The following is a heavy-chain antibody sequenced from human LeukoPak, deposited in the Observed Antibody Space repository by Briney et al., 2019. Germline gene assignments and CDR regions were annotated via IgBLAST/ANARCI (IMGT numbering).Heavy chain of an antibody. D-gene: IGHD1-26*01. CDR3: ATDPTSGSYG. Sequence: SVKVSCKASGGTFSSYAINWVRQAPGQGLEWMGRIIPVLGRTNHAQKLQGRVTITADKSTSTAYMELSSLTSEDTAVYYCATDPTSGSYGWGQGTLVTVSS. CDR2: IIPVLGRT. CDR1: GGTFSSYA. J-gene: IGHJ4*02. V-gene: IGHV1-69*04.